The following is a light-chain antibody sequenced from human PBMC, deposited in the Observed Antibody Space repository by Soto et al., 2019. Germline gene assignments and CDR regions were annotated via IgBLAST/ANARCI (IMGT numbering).Light chain of an antibody. CDR1: SSNIGRNA. J-gene: IGLJ2*01. Sequence: QPVLTQPHSASGAPGQRVTISCSGSSSNIGRNAVNWYRQLPGTASRLLIYTNDLRPSGVPDRFSASRSGTSASLAISGLQSEDEANFYCATWDDSLDGPVFGGVTKLTVL. CDR2: TND. CDR3: ATWDDSLDGPV. V-gene: IGLV1-44*01.